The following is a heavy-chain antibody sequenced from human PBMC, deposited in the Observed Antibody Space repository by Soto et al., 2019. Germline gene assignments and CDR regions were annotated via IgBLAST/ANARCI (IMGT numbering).Heavy chain of an antibody. V-gene: IGHV4-59*13. D-gene: IGHD1-1*01. CDR1: GGSISSYY. J-gene: IGHJ6*02. Sequence: SETLSLTCTVSGGSISSYYWSWIRQPPGEGLEWIGYIYYSGSTNYNPSLKSRATISVDTSKNQFSLKLSSVTAADTAVYYCARGAGQLEGNYYYYYGMDVWGQGATVTVSS. CDR2: IYYSGST. CDR3: ARGAGQLEGNYYYYYGMDV.